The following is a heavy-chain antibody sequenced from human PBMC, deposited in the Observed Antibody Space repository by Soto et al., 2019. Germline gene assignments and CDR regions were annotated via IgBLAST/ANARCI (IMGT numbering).Heavy chain of an antibody. J-gene: IGHJ5*02. D-gene: IGHD3-10*01. CDR1: GYTFTNYG. CDR2: INVYNGNT. Sequence: QVQLVQSGGEVKKPGASVKVSCKASGYTFTNYGIVWVRQPPGQGLEWMGWINVYNGNTKYAQKVKGRVTMTTDTSTSTAYMELRSLRSDDTDVYYCARGVGSGSYYNQYNWFDPWGQGTLVTVSS. V-gene: IGHV1-18*01. CDR3: ARGVGSGSYYNQYNWFDP.